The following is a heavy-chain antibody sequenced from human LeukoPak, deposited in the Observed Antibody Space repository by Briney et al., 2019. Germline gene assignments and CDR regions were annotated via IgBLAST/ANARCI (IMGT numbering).Heavy chain of an antibody. CDR2: MSFDVNNK. Sequence: GGSLRLSCATSGFTFSSYAFHWVRQAPGKGLEWVETMSFDVNNKYYADSVRGRFTISRDNSKNTLYLQMNSLRAEDTAVYSCARGYCTSSSCYNDYWGQGTLVTVSS. D-gene: IGHD2-2*02. CDR1: GFTFSSYA. CDR3: ARGYCTSSSCYNDY. J-gene: IGHJ4*02. V-gene: IGHV3-30*04.